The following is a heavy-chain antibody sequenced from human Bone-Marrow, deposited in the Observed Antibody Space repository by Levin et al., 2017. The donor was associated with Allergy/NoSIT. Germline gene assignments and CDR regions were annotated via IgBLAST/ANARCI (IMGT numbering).Heavy chain of an antibody. Sequence: PGESLKISCKTSGDTYSFIWVRQAPGQGLQWMGRLIPILGVATYAENFQGRLTISADRSTSTAYMELISLRSEDTAIYYCARGPLLRGVIPWFDPWGQGTLVTVSS. V-gene: IGHV1-69*04. J-gene: IGHJ5*02. D-gene: IGHD3-10*01. CDR3: ARGPLLRGVIPWFDP. CDR2: LIPILGVA. CDR1: GDTYS.